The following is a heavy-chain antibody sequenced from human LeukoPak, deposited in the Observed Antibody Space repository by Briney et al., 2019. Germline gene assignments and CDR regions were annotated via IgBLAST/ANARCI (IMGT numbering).Heavy chain of an antibody. Sequence: QAGGSLRLSCAASGFTLSNYAMSWVRQAPGKGLEWVSAISGSGRNTYYADSVKGRFTISRDNSKNTLYLQMNSLRAEETAVYYCAKSAGNWGSSFDNWGQGTLVTVSS. D-gene: IGHD7-27*01. CDR3: AKSAGNWGSSFDN. CDR2: ISGSGRNT. V-gene: IGHV3-23*01. J-gene: IGHJ4*02. CDR1: GFTLSNYA.